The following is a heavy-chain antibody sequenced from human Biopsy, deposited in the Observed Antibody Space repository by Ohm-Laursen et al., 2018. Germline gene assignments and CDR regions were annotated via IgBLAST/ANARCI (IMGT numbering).Heavy chain of an antibody. CDR2: INSSGGST. CDR3: ARDLTWGSYFDS. Sequence: SLRLSCAASGFTFSSYAMSWVRQAPGKGLEWVSTINSSGGSTYYADSVKGRFTISRDNSKNSLYLQMNSPRAEDTAVYYCARDLTWGSYFDSWGQGSLVTVPS. CDR1: GFTFSSYA. D-gene: IGHD3-16*01. J-gene: IGHJ4*02. V-gene: IGHV3-23*01.